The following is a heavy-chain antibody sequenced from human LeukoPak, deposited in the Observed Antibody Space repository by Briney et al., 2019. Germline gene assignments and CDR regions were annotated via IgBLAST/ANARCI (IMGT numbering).Heavy chain of an antibody. CDR1: GFTFSSYS. V-gene: IGHV3-21*01. CDR3: ARDRGGMVRGVITYYYYYGMDV. CDR2: INSSSSYI. D-gene: IGHD3-10*01. Sequence: GGSLRLSCAASGFTFSSYSMNWVRQAPGKGLEWVSSINSSSSYIYYADSVKGRFAISRDNAKNSLYLQMNSLRAEDTAVYYCARDRGGMVRGVITYYYYYGMDVWGKGTTVTVSS. J-gene: IGHJ6*04.